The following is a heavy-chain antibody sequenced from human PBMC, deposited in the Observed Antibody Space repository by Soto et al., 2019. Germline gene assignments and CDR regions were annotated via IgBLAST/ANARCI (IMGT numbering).Heavy chain of an antibody. CDR2: IGSAGDT. Sequence: EVQLVEAGGGLVQPGGSLRLSCAASGFTFSSYDMHCLRQTPGKGQEWASAIGSAGDTYYLGSVKGRFTLSRDNANASFSRHLKSLGPGDTAVYFCAVGGSSSGYYHYAMALWGKGTSVTVPS. CDR1: GFTFSSYD. J-gene: IGHJ6*04. V-gene: IGHV3-13*01. CDR3: AVGGSSSGYYHYAMAL. D-gene: IGHD6-19*01.